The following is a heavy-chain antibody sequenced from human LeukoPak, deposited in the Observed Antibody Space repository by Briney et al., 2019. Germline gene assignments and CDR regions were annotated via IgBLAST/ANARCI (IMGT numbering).Heavy chain of an antibody. J-gene: IGHJ3*02. CDR3: ARDGDLGGAFDI. Sequence: SETLSLTCTVSGGSISSHYWSWIRQPPGKRLEWIGYIHYSGSTNYNPSLKSRITISVDTSKTQFSLKLSSVTAADTAVYYCARDGDLGGAFDIWGRGTMVTVSS. CDR2: IHYSGST. D-gene: IGHD4-23*01. CDR1: GGSISSHY. V-gene: IGHV4-59*11.